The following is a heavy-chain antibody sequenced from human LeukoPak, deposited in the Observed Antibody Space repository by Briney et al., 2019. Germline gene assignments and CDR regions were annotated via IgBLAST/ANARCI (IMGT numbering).Heavy chain of an antibody. D-gene: IGHD2-8*01. CDR1: GGSISSYY. CDR3: ARGLIRQSAFDI. J-gene: IGHJ3*02. Sequence: SETLSLTXTVSGGSISSYYWSWIWQPPGKGLGWIAYIYYSGSTNYNPSLKSRVTISIDTSKNQFSLKLNSVTAADTAVYYCARGLIRQSAFDIWGQGTMVTVSS. V-gene: IGHV4-59*01. CDR2: IYYSGST.